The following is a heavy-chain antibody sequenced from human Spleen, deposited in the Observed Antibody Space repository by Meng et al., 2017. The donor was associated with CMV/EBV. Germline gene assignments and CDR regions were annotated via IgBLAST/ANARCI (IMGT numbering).Heavy chain of an antibody. V-gene: IGHV3-53*01. Sequence: LSCVASGFSVSTNFMTWVRQAPGKGLEWVSLIYSGGSTYYADSVKGRFTVSRDNSKNTLYLQMSSLRVEDTAVYYCARDGPLMGALDYWGQGTLVTVSS. D-gene: IGHD1-26*01. CDR3: ARDGPLMGALDY. J-gene: IGHJ4*02. CDR1: GFSVSTNF. CDR2: IYSGGST.